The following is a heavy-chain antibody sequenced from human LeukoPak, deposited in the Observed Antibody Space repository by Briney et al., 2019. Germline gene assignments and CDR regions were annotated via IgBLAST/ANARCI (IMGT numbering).Heavy chain of an antibody. CDR2: IYYSGST. D-gene: IGHD6-13*01. V-gene: IGHV4-39*01. Sequence: SETLSLTCTVSGGSISSSVYYWGWIRQPPGKGLEWIGSIYYSGSTYYNPSLKSRVTISVDTSKNQFSLKLSSVTAADTAVYYCAGQYSSSWGYFDYWGQGTLVTVSS. CDR3: AGQYSSSWGYFDY. CDR1: GGSISSSVYY. J-gene: IGHJ4*02.